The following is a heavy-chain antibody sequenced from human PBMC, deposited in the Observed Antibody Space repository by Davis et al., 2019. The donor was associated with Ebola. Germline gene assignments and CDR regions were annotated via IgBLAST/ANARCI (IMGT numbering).Heavy chain of an antibody. J-gene: IGHJ3*02. CDR1: GFTFSTYA. CDR3: AKSVGFRYTDAFDI. CDR2: ISWNSGSI. Sequence: GESLKISCAASGFTFSTYAMHWVRQAPGKGLEWVSGISWNSGSIGYADSVKGRFTISRDNAKNSLYLQMNSLRAEDMALYYCAKSVGFRYTDAFDIWGQGTMVTVSS. D-gene: IGHD5-24*01. V-gene: IGHV3-9*03.